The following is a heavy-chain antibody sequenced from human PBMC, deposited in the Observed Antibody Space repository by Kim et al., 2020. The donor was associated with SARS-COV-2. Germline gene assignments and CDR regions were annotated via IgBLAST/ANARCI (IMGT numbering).Heavy chain of an antibody. CDR3: ARGAVADPPYYFDY. CDR2: TYYRSKWYN. J-gene: IGHJ4*02. D-gene: IGHD6-19*01. CDR1: GDSVSSNSVA. V-gene: IGHV6-1*01. Sequence: SQTLSLTCAISGDSVSSNSVAWNWIRQSPSRGLEWLGRTYYRSKWYNDYAVSVKSRITINPDTSKNQFSLQLNSVTPEDTAVYFCARGAVADPPYYFDYWGQGTLVTVSS.